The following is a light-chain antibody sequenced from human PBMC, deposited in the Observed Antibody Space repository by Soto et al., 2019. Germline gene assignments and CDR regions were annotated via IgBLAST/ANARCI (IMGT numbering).Light chain of an antibody. J-gene: IGKJ4*01. CDR3: QQYNNWPLT. CDR2: GAS. V-gene: IGKV3D-15*01. Sequence: EIVMTQSPVTLSVSPGERATLSCRASQSISSNLAWYQQKPGQAPRLLIYGASTRATGIPARFSGSGSGTVLTLTISSLQSEDFAVYYCQQYNNWPLTFGGGTKVEIK. CDR1: QSISSN.